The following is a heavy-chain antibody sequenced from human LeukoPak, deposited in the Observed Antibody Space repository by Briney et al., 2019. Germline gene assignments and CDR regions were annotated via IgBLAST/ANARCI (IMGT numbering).Heavy chain of an antibody. CDR2: ISDDGGNQ. D-gene: IGHD2-15*01. CDR1: GFTVSRHG. CDR3: ARGRLGGGPYSPDFDS. J-gene: IGHJ4*02. Sequence: GTSLRLSCKASGFTVSRHGIHWVRQAPGKGLEWLAVISDDGGNQYYADSARGRFTISRDNSKNTIALEMNSLRGDDTAVFYCARGRLGGGPYSPDFDSWGQGTLVTVSS. V-gene: IGHV3-30*03.